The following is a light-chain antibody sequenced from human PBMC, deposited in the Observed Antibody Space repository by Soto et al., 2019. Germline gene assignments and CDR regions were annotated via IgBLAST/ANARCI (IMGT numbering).Light chain of an antibody. J-gene: IGKJ1*01. CDR1: QSVSSYY. CDR3: QHYNSYSEA. Sequence: EIVLTQSPGTLSLSPGERATLSCRASQSVSSYYLAWYQQKPGQAPRLLIYAASSRATGIPDRFSGGGSGTDFTLTISRLEPDDFATYYCQHYNSYSEAFGQGTKVDIK. CDR2: AAS. V-gene: IGKV3-20*01.